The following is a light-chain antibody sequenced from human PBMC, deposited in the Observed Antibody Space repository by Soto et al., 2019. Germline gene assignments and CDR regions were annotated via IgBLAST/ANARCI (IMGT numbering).Light chain of an antibody. CDR2: DVS. J-gene: IGLJ1*01. CDR1: SSDVGGYNY. V-gene: IGLV2-14*01. Sequence: SALAQPASVSGSPGQSITISCTGTSSDVGGYNYVSWYQQHPGKAPKLMIYDVSNRPSGVSNRFSGSKSGNTASLTISGLQAEDEADYYCSSYTSRSTLYVFGTGTKVTVL. CDR3: SSYTSRSTLYV.